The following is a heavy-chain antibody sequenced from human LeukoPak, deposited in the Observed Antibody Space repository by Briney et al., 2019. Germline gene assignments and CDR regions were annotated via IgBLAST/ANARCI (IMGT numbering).Heavy chain of an antibody. J-gene: IGHJ4*02. Sequence: ASVKVSCKASGYTFTGYYVHWVRQAPGQGLEWMGWMNPNSGNTGYAQKFQGRVTMTRNTSISTAYMELSSLRSEDTAVYYCARDKGTSYLSSFDYWGQGTLVTVSS. CDR1: GYTFTGYY. CDR2: MNPNSGNT. D-gene: IGHD6-6*01. V-gene: IGHV1-8*02. CDR3: ARDKGTSYLSSFDY.